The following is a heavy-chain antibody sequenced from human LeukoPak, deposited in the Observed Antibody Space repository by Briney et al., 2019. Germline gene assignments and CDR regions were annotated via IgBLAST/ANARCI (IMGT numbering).Heavy chain of an antibody. V-gene: IGHV4-59*01. J-gene: IGHJ6*03. CDR3: ARDVTHSSTTRRRPFYYYYYMDV. Sequence: SETLSLIRPVAAGSISSNYWSWIRQPPGKGLEWIGYIDYSGSTNYNPSLKSRVTISVDTSMKQFSLKLSSVTAADTAVYYCARDVTHSSTTRRRPFYYYYYMDVWGKGTTVTVSS. CDR2: IDYSGST. CDR1: AGSISSNY. D-gene: IGHD6-13*01.